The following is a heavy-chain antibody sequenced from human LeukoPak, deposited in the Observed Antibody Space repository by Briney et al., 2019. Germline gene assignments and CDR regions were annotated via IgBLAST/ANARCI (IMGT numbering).Heavy chain of an antibody. D-gene: IGHD1-26*01. J-gene: IGHJ4*02. CDR3: AKDLRGATHN. Sequence: PGGSLRLSCAASGFTFSSYGMSWVRQAPGKGLEWVSAISGSGGSTYYADSVKGRFTISRDNSKNTLYLQMNSLRAEDTAVYYRAKDLRGATHNWGQGTLVTVSS. CDR2: ISGSGGST. V-gene: IGHV3-23*01. CDR1: GFTFSSYG.